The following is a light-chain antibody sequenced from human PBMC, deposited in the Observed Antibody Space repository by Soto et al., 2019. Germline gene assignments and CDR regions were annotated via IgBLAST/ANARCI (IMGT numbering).Light chain of an antibody. V-gene: IGKV3-15*01. J-gene: IGKJ3*01. CDR3: QQYNNWLFT. Sequence: EIVMTQSPATLSVSPGERATLSCRASQSVSSNLAWYQQKPGQAPRPLIYDASARATGIPARFSGSGSGTECTLTISSLQSEDVAVYYCQQYNNWLFTFGPGTKVDIK. CDR1: QSVSSN. CDR2: DAS.